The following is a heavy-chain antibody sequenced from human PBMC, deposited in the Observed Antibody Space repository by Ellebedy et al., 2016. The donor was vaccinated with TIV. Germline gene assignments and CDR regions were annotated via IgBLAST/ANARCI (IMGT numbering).Heavy chain of an antibody. CDR1: GLTFRSHG. J-gene: IGHJ4*02. V-gene: IGHV3-30*03. D-gene: IGHD3-10*01. Sequence: GGSLRLXCVASGLTFRSHGIYWVRQAPGKGLEWVAVISSDGSNKYYADSVKGRFTISRDNSKNTLYLQMNSLRTDDMAVYYCARGGSSGSSDYWGQGTLVTVSS. CDR3: ARGGSSGSSDY. CDR2: ISSDGSNK.